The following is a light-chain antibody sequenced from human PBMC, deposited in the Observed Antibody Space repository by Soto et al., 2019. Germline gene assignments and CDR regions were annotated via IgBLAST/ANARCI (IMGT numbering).Light chain of an antibody. Sequence: VMTQSPLSLPVTPGEPASISCRSSQSLLHSDGYHHLDWYLQKPGQSPQLLIYLASHRASGVPDRFSGSGSGTDFTLKISRVEAEDVGVYYCMQARQSLTFGGGTTVEIK. CDR3: MQARQSLT. CDR1: QSLLHSDGYHH. CDR2: LAS. J-gene: IGKJ4*01. V-gene: IGKV2-28*01.